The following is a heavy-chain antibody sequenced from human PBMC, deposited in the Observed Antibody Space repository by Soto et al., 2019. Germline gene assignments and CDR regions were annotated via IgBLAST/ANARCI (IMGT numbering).Heavy chain of an antibody. D-gene: IGHD3-16*01. CDR2: ISHDGNNK. CDR3: ARELGAAAAPGADF. V-gene: IGHV3-30*01. J-gene: IGHJ4*02. Sequence: GGSLRLSCAASVFSFSYYAMHWVRRTQVNGLEWMAAISHDGNNKKYADSVKGRFTISRDNAKNTVYLQMNSLRGEDTAVYFCARELGAAAAPGADFWGLGTLVTVSS. CDR1: VFSFSYYA.